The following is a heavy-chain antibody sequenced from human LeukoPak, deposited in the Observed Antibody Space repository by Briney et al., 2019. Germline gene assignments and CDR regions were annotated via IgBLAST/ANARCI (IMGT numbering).Heavy chain of an antibody. J-gene: IGHJ5*02. CDR3: ARKITYCDILAGYYNYNWFEP. V-gene: IGHV4-34*01. CDR1: GGSFSVYY. D-gene: IGHD3-9*01. Sequence: SEALPLTCAAYGGSFSVYYWSCIRQPPGKGLECVGEINHSESTNYNPSLKSRVTISLQTSKHQFSLKVSSVTATDTAVYYCARKITYCDILAGYYNYNWFEPWGQGNLAPVSS. CDR2: INHSEST.